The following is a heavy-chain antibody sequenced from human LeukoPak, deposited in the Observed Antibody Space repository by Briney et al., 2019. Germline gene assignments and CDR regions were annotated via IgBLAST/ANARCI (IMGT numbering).Heavy chain of an antibody. CDR2: IIPIFGTA. CDR3: ARDLGGSYLLDY. J-gene: IGHJ4*02. Sequence: SVKVSCKASGGTFSSYAISWVRQAPGQGLEWMGGIIPIFGTANYAQKFQGRVTITTDESTSTAYMELSSLRSEDTAVYYCARDLGGSYLLDYWGQGTLVTVPS. V-gene: IGHV1-69*05. D-gene: IGHD1-26*01. CDR1: GGTFSSYA.